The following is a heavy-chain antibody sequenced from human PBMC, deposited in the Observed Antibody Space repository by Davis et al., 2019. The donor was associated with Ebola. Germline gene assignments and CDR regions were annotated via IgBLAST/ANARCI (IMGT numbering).Heavy chain of an antibody. CDR2: ILDDGRNK. D-gene: IGHD6-13*01. CDR3: ARDNPYSSSWYVLSYNCDGMDV. J-gene: IGHJ6*02. V-gene: IGHV3-30*04. Sequence: SCKASGYTFTSYAMHWVRQAPGKGLEWLAVILDDGRNKYYADTVKGRFTISRDNAKNSLYMQMNSLRGEDTAVYYCARDNPYSSSWYVLSYNCDGMDVWGQGTTVTVSS. CDR1: GYTFTSYA.